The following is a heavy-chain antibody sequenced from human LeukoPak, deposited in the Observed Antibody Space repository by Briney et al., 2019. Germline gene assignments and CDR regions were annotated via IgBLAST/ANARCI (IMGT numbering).Heavy chain of an antibody. D-gene: IGHD2-2*02. V-gene: IGHV4-59*01. Sequence: PSETLSLTCTVSGGSISSYYWSWIRQPPGKGLEWIGYIYYSGSTNYNPSLKSRVTISVDTSKNQFSPKLSSVTAADTAVYYCARAIPYNWFDPWGQGTLVTVSS. J-gene: IGHJ5*02. CDR1: GGSISSYY. CDR2: IYYSGST. CDR3: ARAIPYNWFDP.